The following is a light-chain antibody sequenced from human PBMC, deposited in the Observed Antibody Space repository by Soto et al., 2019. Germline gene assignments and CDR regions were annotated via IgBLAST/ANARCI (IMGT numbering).Light chain of an antibody. V-gene: IGLV1-47*01. J-gene: IGLJ2*01. CDR2: RNN. CDR3: AAWDDSLSVVV. CDR1: SSNIGSNY. Sequence: QAVVTQPPSASGTPGQRVTLSCSGSSSNIGSNYVYWYQRLPGTAPKLLIYRNNQRPSGVPDRLSGSKSGTSASLAISGRRSEDEADYYCAAWDDSLSVVVFGGGTKLTVL.